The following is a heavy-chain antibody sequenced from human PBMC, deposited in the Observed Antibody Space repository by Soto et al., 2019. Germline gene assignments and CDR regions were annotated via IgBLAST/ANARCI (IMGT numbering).Heavy chain of an antibody. V-gene: IGHV3-21*01. Sequence: EVQLVESGGSLVKPGGSLRLSCAASGFTFSSYSMNWVRQAPGKGLEWVSSISTSSIYIYYADSVKGRFTISRDNAKNSLYLQMNSLRAEDTAVYYCANHEAADTFSDYYGMNVWGQGTTVTVSS. CDR2: ISTSSIYI. CDR3: ANHEAADTFSDYYGMNV. J-gene: IGHJ6*02. D-gene: IGHD6-13*01. CDR1: GFTFSSYS.